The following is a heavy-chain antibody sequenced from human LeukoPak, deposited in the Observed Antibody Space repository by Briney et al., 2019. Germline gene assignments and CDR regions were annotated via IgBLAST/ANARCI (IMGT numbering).Heavy chain of an antibody. D-gene: IGHD5-12*01. CDR3: ARGISDYDSGTAY. J-gene: IGHJ4*02. V-gene: IGHV3-7*01. CDR1: GFTFSSYW. CDR2: IKQDGSEK. Sequence: GGSLRLSCAASGFTFSSYWMSWVRQAPGKGLEWVANIKQDGSEKYYVDSVKGRFTISRDNAKNSLYLQMNSLRAEDTAVYYCARGISDYDSGTAYWGQGTLVTVSS.